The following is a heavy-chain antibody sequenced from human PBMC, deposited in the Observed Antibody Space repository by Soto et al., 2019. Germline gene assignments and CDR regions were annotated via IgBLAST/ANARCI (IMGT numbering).Heavy chain of an antibody. CDR1: GFTFTRYS. V-gene: IGHV3-21*06. Sequence: PGCSLRLSSAAFGFTFTRYSMNGVRQAPGKGLEWVSSISSTTNYIYYGDSMKGRFTISRDNAKNSLYLEMNSLRAEDTAVYYCARESEDLTSNFDYWGQGTLVTVSS. J-gene: IGHJ4*02. CDR2: ISSTTNYI. CDR3: ARESEDLTSNFDY.